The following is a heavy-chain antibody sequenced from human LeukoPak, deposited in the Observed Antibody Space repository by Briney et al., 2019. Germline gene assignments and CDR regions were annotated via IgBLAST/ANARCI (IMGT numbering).Heavy chain of an antibody. CDR2: ISYDGSNK. D-gene: IGHD2-2*01. CDR1: GFTFSDYC. J-gene: IGHJ4*02. V-gene: IGHV3-30*03. Sequence: GGSLRLSCAASGFTFSDYCMSWIRQAPGKGLEWVAVISYDGSNKYYADSVKGRFTISRDNSKNTLYLQMNSLRAEDTAVYYCARATGYCSSTSCYTLDYWGQGTLVTVSS. CDR3: ARATGYCSSTSCYTLDY.